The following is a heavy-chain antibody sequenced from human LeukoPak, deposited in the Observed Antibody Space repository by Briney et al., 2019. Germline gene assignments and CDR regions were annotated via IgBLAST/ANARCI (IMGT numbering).Heavy chain of an antibody. Sequence: PGGSLRLPCPASGFTFTSYSMNCVRQTPGEGLEWVSSISPPSTYIYYADSVKGRFTISRDNAKNSLYLQMNSLRAEDTAVYYCTIHMYGGYEGSSDTTMVRSPWGQGTLVTVSS. D-gene: IGHD5-18*01. CDR3: TIHMYGGYEGSSDTTMVRSP. V-gene: IGHV3-21*01. CDR1: GFTFTSYS. J-gene: IGHJ5*02. CDR2: ISPPSTYI.